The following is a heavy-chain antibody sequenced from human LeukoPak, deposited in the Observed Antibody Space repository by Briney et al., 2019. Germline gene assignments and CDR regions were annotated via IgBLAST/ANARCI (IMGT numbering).Heavy chain of an antibody. CDR1: GFTFSNYG. CDR2: IDSSSSTI. J-gene: IGHJ4*02. Sequence: GGSLRLSCAASGFTFSNYGMNWVRHAPGKGLEWVSYIDSSSSTIYYADSVKGRFTISRDNAKNSLYLQMNSLRDEDTAVYYCANINSGGGYYYGSSGYSSCFDFWGQGTLVTVSS. D-gene: IGHD3-22*01. V-gene: IGHV3-48*02. CDR3: ANINSGGGYYYGSSGYSSCFDF.